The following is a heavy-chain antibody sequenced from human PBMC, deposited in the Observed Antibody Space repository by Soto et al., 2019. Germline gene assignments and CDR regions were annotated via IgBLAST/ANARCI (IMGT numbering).Heavy chain of an antibody. CDR1: GVSISSGDYY. CDR2: IYYSGST. V-gene: IGHV4-30-4*01. J-gene: IGHJ6*01. D-gene: IGHD2-15*01. CDR3: ARDHSKAKHYYYGMDV. Sequence: PSETLSLTCTFSGVSISSGDYYCSWMRQPPGKGLEWIGYIYYSGSTYYNPSLKSRVTISVDTSKNQFSLKLSSVTAADTAVYYCARDHSKAKHYYYGMDVWGQGTTVNVSS.